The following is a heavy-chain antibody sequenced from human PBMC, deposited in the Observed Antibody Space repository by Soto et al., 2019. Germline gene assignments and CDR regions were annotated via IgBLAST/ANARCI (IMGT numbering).Heavy chain of an antibody. V-gene: IGHV3-23*01. CDR3: AKIPPGYSYGYFYVDY. CDR2: ISGIGGRT. D-gene: IGHD5-18*01. Sequence: EVQLLESGGGLVQPGGSLRLSCAASGFTFTSYPWTWARKAPGKGLEWVSAISGIGGRTYYEDPVKGRFTISRDNSKDTLYLQMNSLRAEDTAVYYCAKIPPGYSYGYFYVDYWGKGTLVNVSS. J-gene: IGHJ4*02. CDR1: GFTFTSYP.